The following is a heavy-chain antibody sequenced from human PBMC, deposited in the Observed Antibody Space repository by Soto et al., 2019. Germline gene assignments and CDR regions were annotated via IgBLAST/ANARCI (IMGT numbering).Heavy chain of an antibody. D-gene: IGHD3-10*01. J-gene: IGHJ6*02. CDR3: ANIPDGGTTYGSGTSKVYSLLDV. CDR2: IAYDGRNA. Sequence: QVQLVESGGGVVQPGRSLRLSCAASGFSFSSFGMHWVRQAPGKGLEWVAVIAYDGRNAYYADSVKGRFTISRDNSKNTLYLQMHSLRVEDTAVYYCANIPDGGTTYGSGTSKVYSLLDVWGQGTTVTVSS. V-gene: IGHV3-30*18. CDR1: GFSFSSFG.